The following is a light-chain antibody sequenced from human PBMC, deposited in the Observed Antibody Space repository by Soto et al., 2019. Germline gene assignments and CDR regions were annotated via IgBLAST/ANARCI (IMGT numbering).Light chain of an antibody. J-gene: IGKJ1*01. CDR2: RAQ. CDR1: QSINDN. CDR3: QQYINWPGT. V-gene: IGKV3-15*01. Sequence: ETVMTQSPLSLSLSAGERVTLSCRASQSINDNVAWYQQKPGQAPRLLIYRAQMRATGIPARFGGSGSGTEFTLTISSLQSDDVAVYYCQQYINWPGTFGQGTKVDI.